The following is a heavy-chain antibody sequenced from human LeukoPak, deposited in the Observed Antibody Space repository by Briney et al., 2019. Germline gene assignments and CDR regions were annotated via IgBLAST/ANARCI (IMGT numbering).Heavy chain of an antibody. V-gene: IGHV1-18*01. Sequence: ASVKVSCKASGYTFTSYAMHWVRQAPGQGLEWMGWISANNGNTKYAQKFQDRVTMTTDISTSTAYMELRSLRSDDTAVYYCARPIYGSGSYYNPYYSDYWGQGTLVTVSS. D-gene: IGHD3-10*01. CDR3: ARPIYGSGSYYNPYYSDY. CDR1: GYTFTSYA. J-gene: IGHJ4*02. CDR2: ISANNGNT.